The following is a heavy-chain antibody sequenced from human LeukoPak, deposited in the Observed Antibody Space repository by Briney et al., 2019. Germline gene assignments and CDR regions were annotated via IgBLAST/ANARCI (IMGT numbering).Heavy chain of an antibody. CDR2: INTNTGNP. D-gene: IGHD3-22*01. V-gene: IGHV7-4-1*02. CDR1: GYTFTSYA. Sequence: ASVKVSCKASGYTFTSYAMIWVRQAPGQGLGWMGWINTNTGNPTYAQGFTGRFVFSLDTSVSTAYLQISSLKAEDTAVYYCARGGRGAYYDSSGYYVYYFDYWGQGTLVTVSS. CDR3: ARGGRGAYYDSSGYYVYYFDY. J-gene: IGHJ4*02.